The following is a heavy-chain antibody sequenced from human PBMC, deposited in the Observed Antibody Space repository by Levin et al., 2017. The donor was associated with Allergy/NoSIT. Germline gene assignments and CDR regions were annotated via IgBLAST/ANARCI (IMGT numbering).Heavy chain of an antibody. J-gene: IGHJ4*02. CDR2: ISSSSRYT. Sequence: PGGSLRLSCAASGFTFSDYYMSWIRQAPGKGLEWVSYISSSSRYTNSADSVKGRFTISRDNAKNSLYLQMNSLRAEDTAVYYCARETVTTTATIDYWGQGTLVTVSS. CDR1: GFTFSDYY. D-gene: IGHD4-17*01. CDR3: ARETVTTTATIDY. V-gene: IGHV3-11*05.